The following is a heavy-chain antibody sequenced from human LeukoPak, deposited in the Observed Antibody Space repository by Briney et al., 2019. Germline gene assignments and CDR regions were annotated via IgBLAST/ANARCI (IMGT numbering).Heavy chain of an antibody. CDR3: AKVRGVFLAYYYYGMDV. J-gene: IGHJ6*02. Sequence: GGSLRLSCAASGFTFSSYAMSWVRQAPGKGLEWVSAISGSGGSTYYADSVKGRFTISRDNSKNTLYLQMNSLRAEDTALYYCAKVRGVFLAYYYYGMDVWGQGTTVTVSS. V-gene: IGHV3-23*01. CDR2: ISGSGGST. CDR1: GFTFSSYA. D-gene: IGHD3-10*01.